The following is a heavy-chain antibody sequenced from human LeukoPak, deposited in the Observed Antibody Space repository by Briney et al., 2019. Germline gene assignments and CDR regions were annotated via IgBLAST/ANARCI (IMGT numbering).Heavy chain of an antibody. Sequence: GRSLRLSCAVSGLTFSSYWMTWVRQAPGKGLEWVATIKYDGSETYYVDSVRGRFSISRDNAKNSLYLQMNSLRAEDTAVYYCARDSTLSNYWGQGTLVTVSS. V-gene: IGHV3-7*04. D-gene: IGHD3-16*01. CDR3: ARDSTLSNY. CDR2: IKYDGSET. J-gene: IGHJ4*02. CDR1: GLTFSSYW.